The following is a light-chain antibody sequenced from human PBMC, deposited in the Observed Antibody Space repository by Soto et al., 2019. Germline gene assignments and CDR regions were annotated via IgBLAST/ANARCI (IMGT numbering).Light chain of an antibody. V-gene: IGKV3-20*01. CDR2: GAS. Sequence: EFVLTQSPDTLSLSPGERVTLSCRASQTVSNNFLAWYQQKSGRAPRLLIYGASSRAAGIPDRFSGSGSGTDFTLTISRLEPEDFAVYICQRYGDSPPFTFGQGTKLEIK. J-gene: IGKJ2*01. CDR1: QTVSNNF. CDR3: QRYGDSPPFT.